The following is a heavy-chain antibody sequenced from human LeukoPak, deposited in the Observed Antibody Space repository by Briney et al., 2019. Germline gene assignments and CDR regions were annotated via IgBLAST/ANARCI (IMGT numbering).Heavy chain of an antibody. CDR2: INHSGST. V-gene: IGHV4-34*01. Sequence: TSETLSLTCAVYSGSFSGYYWNWIRQPPGKGLEWIGEINHSGSTNYNPSLKSRVAISVDTSKNQFSLKLSSVTAADTAVYYCARFALVVDAFDIWGQGTIVTVSS. CDR3: ARFALVVDAFDI. J-gene: IGHJ3*02. CDR1: SGSFSGYY. D-gene: IGHD2-15*01.